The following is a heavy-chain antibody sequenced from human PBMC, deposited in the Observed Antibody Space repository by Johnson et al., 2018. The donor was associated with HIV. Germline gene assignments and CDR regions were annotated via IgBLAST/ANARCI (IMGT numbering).Heavy chain of an antibody. CDR1: GFTFSSYA. CDR2: ISGSGGST. V-gene: IGHV3-23*04. J-gene: IGHJ3*02. D-gene: IGHD6-6*01. Sequence: VKLVESGGGVVQPGGSLRLSCAASGFTFSSYAMSWVRQAPGKGLEWVSAISGSGGSTYYADSEKGRFTISRANSKNTLYLQMNSLRGEDTAVYYCAKGIAARTDAFDIWGQGTMVTVSS. CDR3: AKGIAARTDAFDI.